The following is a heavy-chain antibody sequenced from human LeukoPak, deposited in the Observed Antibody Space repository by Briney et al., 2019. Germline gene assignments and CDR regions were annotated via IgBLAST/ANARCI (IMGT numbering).Heavy chain of an antibody. CDR3: ARGKACSSTSCYDFDY. Sequence: PGGSLRLSCAASGFTFSSYSMNWVRQAPGKGLEWVSSISSSSSYIYYADSVKGRFTISRDNAKNSPYLQMNSLRAEDTAVYYCARGKACSSTSCYDFDYWGQGTLVTVSS. CDR1: GFTFSSYS. J-gene: IGHJ4*02. V-gene: IGHV3-21*01. CDR2: ISSSSSYI. D-gene: IGHD2-2*01.